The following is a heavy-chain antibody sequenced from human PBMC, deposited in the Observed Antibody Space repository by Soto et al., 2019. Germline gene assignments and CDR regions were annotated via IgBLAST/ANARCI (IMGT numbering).Heavy chain of an antibody. Sequence: LGGSLRLSCAASGFTFSSYWMHWVRQAPGKGLVWVSRINSDGSSTSYADSVKGRFTISRDNAKNTLYLQMNSLRAEDTAVYYCARVPQYYYDSSGYSVDYWGQGTLVIVSS. CDR3: ARVPQYYYDSSGYSVDY. CDR1: GFTFSSYW. V-gene: IGHV3-74*01. D-gene: IGHD3-22*01. CDR2: INSDGSST. J-gene: IGHJ4*02.